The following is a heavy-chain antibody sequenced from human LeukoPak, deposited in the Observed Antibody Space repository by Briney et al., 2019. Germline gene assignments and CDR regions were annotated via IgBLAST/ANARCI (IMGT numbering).Heavy chain of an antibody. CDR3: ASGRLTAAGTAKDY. V-gene: IGHV1-8*01. CDR1: GYTFTSYD. D-gene: IGHD6-13*01. J-gene: IGHJ4*02. CDR2: MNPNSGNT. Sequence: ASVMVSCKASGYTFTSYDINWVRQATGQGLEWMGWMNPNSGNTGYAQKFQGRVTMTRNTSISTAYMELSSLRSEDTAVYYCASGRLTAAGTAKDYWGQGTLVTVSS.